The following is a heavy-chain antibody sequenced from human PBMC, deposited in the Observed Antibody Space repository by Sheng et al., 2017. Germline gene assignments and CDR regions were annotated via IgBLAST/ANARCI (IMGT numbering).Heavy chain of an antibody. J-gene: IGHJ5*02. CDR3: ARDRPHNWFDP. CDR1: GFTFSDYW. CDR2: INNDGSDV. V-gene: IGHV3-74*03. Sequence: EVQVVESGGGLVQPGGSLRLSCAASGFTFSDYWMHWVRQVPGKGLMWVSRINNDGSDVTYADSVKGRFTVSRDNAMNIMYLQMNSLRVEDTAVYYCARDRPHNWFDPWGRGTLVTASS.